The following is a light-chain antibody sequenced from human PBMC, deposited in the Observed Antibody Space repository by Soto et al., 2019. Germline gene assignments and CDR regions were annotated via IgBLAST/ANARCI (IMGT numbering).Light chain of an antibody. CDR2: GAS. J-gene: IGKJ1*01. Sequence: EIVLTQSPGTLSLSPLERATLSCRASQSVSSSYLAWYQQKPGQAPRLLIYGASSRATGIPDRFSGSGSGTDFTLTISRLEPEDFAVYYCKQYGSSPGTFGQGTTGDI. V-gene: IGKV3-20*01. CDR3: KQYGSSPGT. CDR1: QSVSSSY.